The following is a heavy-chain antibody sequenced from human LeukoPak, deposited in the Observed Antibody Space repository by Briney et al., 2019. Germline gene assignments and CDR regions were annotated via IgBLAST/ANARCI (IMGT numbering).Heavy chain of an antibody. Sequence: GGSLRLSCTASGLSFSSYNMNWVRQAPGKGPEWVAYITANNTTKYYADSVEGRFTISRDNAKKSLFLQMNSLRAEDTAVYYCAAALAFSSSWRSWGQGTVVTVSS. V-gene: IGHV3-48*01. CDR1: GLSFSSYN. J-gene: IGHJ5*02. CDR3: AAALAFSSSWRS. CDR2: ITANNTTK. D-gene: IGHD6-13*01.